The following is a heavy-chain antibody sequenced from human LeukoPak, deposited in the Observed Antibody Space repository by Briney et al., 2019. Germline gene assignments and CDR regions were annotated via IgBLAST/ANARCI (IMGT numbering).Heavy chain of an antibody. Sequence: PSETLSLTCAVSGGSISSSNWWSWIRQHPGKGLEWIGYIYYSGSTYYNPSLKSRVTISVDTSKNQFSLKLSSVTAADTAVYYCARGVVVVVAATFDYWGQGTLVTVSS. D-gene: IGHD2-15*01. J-gene: IGHJ4*02. CDR1: GGSISSSNW. CDR3: ARGVVVVVAATFDY. V-gene: IGHV4-31*11. CDR2: IYYSGST.